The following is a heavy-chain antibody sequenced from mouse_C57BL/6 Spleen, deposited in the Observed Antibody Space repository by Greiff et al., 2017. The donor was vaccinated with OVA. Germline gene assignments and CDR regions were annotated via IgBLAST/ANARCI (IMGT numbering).Heavy chain of an antibody. J-gene: IGHJ3*01. D-gene: IGHD1-1*01. CDR3: ARWYYGSSDWAY. CDR1: GYTFTSYW. CDR2: IDPSDSYT. V-gene: IGHV1-50*01. Sequence: QVQLQQPGAELVKPGASVKLSCKASGYTFTSYWMQWVKQRPGQGLEWIGEIDPSDSYTNYNQKFKGKATLTVDTSSSTAYMQLSSLTSEDSAVCYCARWYYGSSDWAYWGQGTLVTVSA.